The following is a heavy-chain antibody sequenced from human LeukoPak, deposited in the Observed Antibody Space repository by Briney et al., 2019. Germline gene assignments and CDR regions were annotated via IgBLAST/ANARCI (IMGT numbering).Heavy chain of an antibody. V-gene: IGHV3-48*01. Sequence: GSLRLSCAASGFTFSSYSMNWVRQAPGKGLEWASYISSSSSTIYYADSVKGRFTISRDNAKNSLYLQMNSLRAEDTAVYYCARDLSSSWPNWFDPWGQGTLVTVSS. CDR2: ISSSSSTI. CDR3: ARDLSSSWPNWFDP. CDR1: GFTFSSYS. J-gene: IGHJ5*02. D-gene: IGHD6-13*01.